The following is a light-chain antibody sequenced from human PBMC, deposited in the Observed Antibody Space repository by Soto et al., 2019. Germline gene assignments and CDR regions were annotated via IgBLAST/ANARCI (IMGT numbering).Light chain of an antibody. J-gene: IGKJ5*01. V-gene: IGKV1-39*01. CDR3: QQGYSTRIT. CDR1: QNINNY. CDR2: AAT. Sequence: LPMTQSPCSMSAFVGDRVTITCQASQNINNYLNWYQQKPGRAPKVLIYAATNLQSGVPSRFSGSGSGTDFTLTIRSLQPEDFATYYCQQGYSTRITFGQGTRLEI.